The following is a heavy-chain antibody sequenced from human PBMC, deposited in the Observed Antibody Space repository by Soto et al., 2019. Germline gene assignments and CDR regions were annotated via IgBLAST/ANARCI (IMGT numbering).Heavy chain of an antibody. CDR1: GYTLTSCA. V-gene: IGHV1-3*01. CDR2: INAGNGNT. J-gene: IGHJ4*02. CDR3: ARVSGYYFLDY. Sequence: ASVKVSCKASGYTLTSCAMSWVRQAPGQRLEWMGWINAGNGNTKYSQKFQGRVTITSDTSASTAYMELSSLRSEDTAVYYCARVSGYYFLDYWGQGTLVTVSS. D-gene: IGHD5-12*01.